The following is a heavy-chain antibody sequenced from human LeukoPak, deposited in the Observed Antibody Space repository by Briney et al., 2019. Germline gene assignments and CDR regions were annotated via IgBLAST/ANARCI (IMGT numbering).Heavy chain of an antibody. V-gene: IGHV3-30*04. CDR2: ISYDGSNK. Sequence: GRSLRLSCAASGFTFSSYAMHWVRQAPGKGLEWVAVISYDGSNKYYADSVKGRFTISRDNSKNTLYLQMNSLRAEDTAVYYCAREDAGIAACDYWGQGTLVTVSS. J-gene: IGHJ4*02. D-gene: IGHD6-13*01. CDR1: GFTFSSYA. CDR3: AREDAGIAACDY.